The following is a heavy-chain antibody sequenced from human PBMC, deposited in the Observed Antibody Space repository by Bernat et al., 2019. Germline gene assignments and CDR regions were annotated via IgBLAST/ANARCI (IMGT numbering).Heavy chain of an antibody. CDR2: ISAYNGNT. J-gene: IGHJ6*03. Sequence: QVQLVQSGAEVKKPGASVKVSCKASGYTFTSYGISWVRQAPGQGLEWMGWISAYNGNTNYAQKLQGRVTMTTDTSTSTAYMELRSLRSDDTAVYYCARLPPTLRTGTTLGHGYYYYYMDVWGKGTTVTVSS. D-gene: IGHD1-7*01. V-gene: IGHV1-18*01. CDR1: GYTFTSYG. CDR3: ARLPPTLRTGTTLGHGYYYYYMDV.